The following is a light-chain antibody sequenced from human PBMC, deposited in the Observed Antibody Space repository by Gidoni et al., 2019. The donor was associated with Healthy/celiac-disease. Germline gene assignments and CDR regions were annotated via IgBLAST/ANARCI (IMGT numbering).Light chain of an antibody. V-gene: IGKV3-11*01. CDR3: QQRSNWPLT. J-gene: IGKJ4*01. CDR2: DAS. Sequence: EIVLTQSPATLSLSPGERATLSCRASQRVSSYLAWYQQKRGQAPRLLIYDASNRATGIPAMVSGSGSGTDFTLTSSSLEPEDFAVYYCQQRSNWPLTFGGGTKVEIK. CDR1: QRVSSY.